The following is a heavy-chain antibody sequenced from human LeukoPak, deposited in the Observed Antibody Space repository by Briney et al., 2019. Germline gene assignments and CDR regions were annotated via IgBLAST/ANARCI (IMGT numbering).Heavy chain of an antibody. CDR1: GYTFTSYG. CDR3: ARAGHYYDSSGYYCDY. Sequence: ASVKVSCKASGYTFTSYGISWVRQAPGQGLEWMGWISAYNGNTNYAQKLQGRVTMTTDTSTSTAYMEPRSLRSDDTAVYYCARAGHYYDSSGYYCDYWGQGTLVTVSS. CDR2: ISAYNGNT. V-gene: IGHV1-18*01. J-gene: IGHJ4*02. D-gene: IGHD3-22*01.